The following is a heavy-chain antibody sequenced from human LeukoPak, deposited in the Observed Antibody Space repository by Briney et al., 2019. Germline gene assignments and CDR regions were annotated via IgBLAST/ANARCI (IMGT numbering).Heavy chain of an antibody. CDR1: GFSFADHY. J-gene: IGHJ3*01. V-gene: IGHV3-11*04. Sequence: GGSLRLTCTASGFSFADHYLSWIRQPPGKGLEWVSYMSRGGSNLKYEESVEGRFTISRDNAEKSLYLDMDSLKAEDTAVYYCARGRSLVGPFDLWGQGTVVTV. CDR2: MSRGGSNL. CDR3: ARGRSLVGPFDL. D-gene: IGHD3-9*01.